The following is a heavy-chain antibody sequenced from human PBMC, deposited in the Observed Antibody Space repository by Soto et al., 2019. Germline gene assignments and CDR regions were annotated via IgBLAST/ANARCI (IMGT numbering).Heavy chain of an antibody. D-gene: IGHD6-13*01. J-gene: IGHJ5*02. CDR3: ARQTPSSSWYPVRFDP. CDR1: GGSISSSSYY. V-gene: IGHV4-39*01. Sequence: TSETLSLTCTVSGGSISSSSYYWGWIRQPPGKGLEWIGSIYYSGSTYYNPSLKSRVTISVDTSKNQFSLKLSSVTAADTAVYYCARQTPSSSWYPVRFDPWGQGTLVTVS. CDR2: IYYSGST.